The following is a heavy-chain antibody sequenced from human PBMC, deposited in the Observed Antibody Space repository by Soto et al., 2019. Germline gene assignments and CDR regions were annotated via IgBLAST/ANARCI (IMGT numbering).Heavy chain of an antibody. CDR2: IIPIFGTA. CDR3: ARTFISYYYYYGMDV. J-gene: IGHJ6*02. CDR1: GGTFSSYA. D-gene: IGHD3-16*02. V-gene: IGHV1-69*13. Sequence: SVKVSCKASGGTFSSYAISWVRQAPGQGLEWMGGIIPIFGTANYAQKFQGRVTITADESTSTAYMELSSLRSEDTAVYYCARTFISYYYYYGMDVWGQGNPGHRLL.